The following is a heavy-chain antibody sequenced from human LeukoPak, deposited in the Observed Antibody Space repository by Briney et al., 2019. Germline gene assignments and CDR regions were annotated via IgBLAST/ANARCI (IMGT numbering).Heavy chain of an antibody. CDR3: AREQGGYSGSADY. CDR2: ISAYNGNT. V-gene: IGHV1-18*01. CDR1: GYTFSSYG. J-gene: IGHJ4*02. D-gene: IGHD5-12*01. Sequence: ASVKVSFKASGYTFSSYGISWVRQAPGQGLEWMGWISAYNGNTNYAQKFQGGVTMTTDTSTTTAYMELRSLRSDDTAVYYCAREQGGYSGSADYWGQGTLVTVSS.